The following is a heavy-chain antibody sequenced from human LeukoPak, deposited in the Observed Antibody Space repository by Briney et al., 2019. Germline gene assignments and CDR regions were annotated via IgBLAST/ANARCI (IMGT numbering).Heavy chain of an antibody. V-gene: IGHV4-59*01. J-gene: IGHJ4*02. Sequence: PSETLSLTCTVSGGSISSYYWSWIRQPPGKGLEWIGYIYYIGSTNYNPSLKSRVTISVDTSKNQFSLKLTSVTAADTAVYYCARDRTGDGYNTEWGQGTLVTVSS. D-gene: IGHD5-24*01. CDR1: GGSISSYY. CDR2: IYYIGST. CDR3: ARDRTGDGYNTE.